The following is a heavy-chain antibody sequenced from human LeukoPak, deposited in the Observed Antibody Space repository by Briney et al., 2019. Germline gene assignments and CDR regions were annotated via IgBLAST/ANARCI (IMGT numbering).Heavy chain of an antibody. J-gene: IGHJ4*02. CDR3: AGYRNYYDSSGYYY. D-gene: IGHD3-22*01. V-gene: IGHV1-69*04. Sequence: GASVKVSCKASGGTFSSYAISWVRQAPGQGLEWMGRIIPILDIANYAQKFQGRVTITADKSTSTAYMELSSLRSEDTAVYYCAGYRNYYDSSGYYYWGQGTLVTVSS. CDR2: IIPILDIA. CDR1: GGTFSSYA.